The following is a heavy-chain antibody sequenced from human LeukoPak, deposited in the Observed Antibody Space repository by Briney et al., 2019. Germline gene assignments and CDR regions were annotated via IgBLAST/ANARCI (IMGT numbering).Heavy chain of an antibody. Sequence: PGGTLRNSCEAPGFTFSIFDMHCGRLHKGQGLEWVSTRGTASVTCYPGSVEGRFSLSRDNAKDSLYLQMNSLTAGDTAVYYCARGPPRGKYYYVYVWGKGTTVTVSS. V-gene: IGHV3-13*01. J-gene: IGHJ6*03. CDR2: RGTASVT. D-gene: IGHD1-1*01. CDR1: GFTFSIFD. CDR3: ARGPPRGKYYYVYV.